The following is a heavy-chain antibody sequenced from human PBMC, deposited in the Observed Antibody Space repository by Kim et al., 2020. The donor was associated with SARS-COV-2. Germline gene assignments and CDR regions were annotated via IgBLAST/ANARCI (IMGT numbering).Heavy chain of an antibody. CDR1: GFTFSSYA. Sequence: GGSLRLSCAASGFTFSSYAMHWVRQAPGKGLEWVAVISYDGSNKYYADSVKGRFTISRDNSKNTLYLQMNSLRAEDTAVYYCARRNATMENSLDYWGQGTLVTVSS. J-gene: IGHJ4*02. V-gene: IGHV3-30-3*01. CDR2: ISYDGSNK. D-gene: IGHD3-10*01. CDR3: ARRNATMENSLDY.